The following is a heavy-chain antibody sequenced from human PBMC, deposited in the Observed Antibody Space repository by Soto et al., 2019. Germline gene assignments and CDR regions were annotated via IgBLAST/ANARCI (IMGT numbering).Heavy chain of an antibody. V-gene: IGHV3-11*01. J-gene: IGHJ5*02. CDR1: GFTFSDYY. CDR3: ARVRYYDSGSSINWFDP. Sequence: QVQLVESGGGLVKPGGSLRLSCAASGFTFSDYYMSWIRQAPGKGLEWVSYISSSGSTIYYADSVKGRFTISRDNAKNSLYRQMKSLRAEDTAVYYCARVRYYDSGSSINWFDPWGQGTLVTVSS. D-gene: IGHD3-10*01. CDR2: ISSSGSTI.